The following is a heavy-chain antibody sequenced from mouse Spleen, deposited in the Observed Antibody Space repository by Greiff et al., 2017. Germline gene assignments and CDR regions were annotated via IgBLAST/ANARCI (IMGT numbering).Heavy chain of an antibody. V-gene: IGHV1-9*01. Sequence: QVQLQQSGAELMKPGASVKISCKATGYTFSSYWIEWVKQRPGHGLEWIGEILPGSGSTNYNEKFKGKATFTADTSSNTAYMQLSSLTSEDSAVYYCARKTGHWYFDVWGAGTTVTVSS. CDR1: GYTFSSYW. CDR3: ARKTGHWYFDV. CDR2: ILPGSGST. J-gene: IGHJ1*01. D-gene: IGHD4-1*01.